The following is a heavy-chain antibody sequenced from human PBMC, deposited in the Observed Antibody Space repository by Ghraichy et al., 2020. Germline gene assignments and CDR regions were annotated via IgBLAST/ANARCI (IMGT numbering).Heavy chain of an antibody. J-gene: IGHJ2*01. CDR2: ISWNSGSI. Sequence: GGSLRLSCAASGFTFDDYAMHWVRQAPGKGLEWVSGISWNSGSIGYADSVKGRFTISRDNAKNSLYLQMNSLRAEDTAFYYCGKDHSSWGRGTLVTVSS. CDR1: GFTFDDYA. V-gene: IGHV3-9*01. CDR3: GKDHSS.